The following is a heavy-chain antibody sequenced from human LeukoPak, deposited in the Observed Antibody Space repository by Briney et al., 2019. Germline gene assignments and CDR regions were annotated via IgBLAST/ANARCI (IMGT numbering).Heavy chain of an antibody. D-gene: IGHD2-15*01. CDR3: ARGGVLGYCSGGSCYFHNWFDP. Sequence: GGSLRLSCAASGFTLSSYAMHWVRQAPGKGLEWVAVISYDGSNKYYAYSVKGRFTISRDNSKNTLYLQMNSLRAEDTAVYYCARGGVLGYCSGGSCYFHNWFDPWGQGTLVTVSS. J-gene: IGHJ5*02. CDR1: GFTLSSYA. V-gene: IGHV3-30-3*01. CDR2: ISYDGSNK.